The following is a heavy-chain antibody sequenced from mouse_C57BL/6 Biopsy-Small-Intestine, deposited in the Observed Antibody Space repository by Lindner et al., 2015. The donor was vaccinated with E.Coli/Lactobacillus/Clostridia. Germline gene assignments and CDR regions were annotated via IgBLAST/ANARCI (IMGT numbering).Heavy chain of an antibody. CDR2: IIPVLGLT. J-gene: IGHJ4*01. V-gene: IGHV1S26*01. CDR3: ALIPASTFTQPIDF. CDR1: GDSFIMYT. Sequence: SVKVSCKASGDSFIMYTFSWVRQAPGQGLEWMGWIIPVLGLTNYAQKFQGRVTITADKVTNTAYMQLSNLRSDDTAVFYCALIPASTFTQPIDFWGQGTLVTVSS. D-gene: IGHD2-1*01.